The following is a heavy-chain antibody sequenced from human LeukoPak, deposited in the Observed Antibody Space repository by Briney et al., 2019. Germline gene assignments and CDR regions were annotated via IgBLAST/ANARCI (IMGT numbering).Heavy chain of an antibody. D-gene: IGHD3-16*01. CDR1: GGSISSYY. Sequence: PETLSLTCTVSGGSISSYYWSWIRQPPGKGLEWIGYIYYSGSTNYNPSLKSRLTISVDTSKNQFSLKLSSVTAADTAVYYCARETSQKGAHYMDVWGKGTTVTISS. CDR2: IYYSGST. J-gene: IGHJ6*03. V-gene: IGHV4-59*01. CDR3: ARETSQKGAHYMDV.